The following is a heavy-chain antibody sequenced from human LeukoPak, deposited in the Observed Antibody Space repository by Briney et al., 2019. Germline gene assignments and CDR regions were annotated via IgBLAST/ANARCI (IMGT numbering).Heavy chain of an antibody. V-gene: IGHV4-39*07. CDR1: GGPISSSSYY. CDR3: ARRGDWGFDP. J-gene: IGHJ5*02. Sequence: PSETLSLTCTVSGGPISSSSYYWGWIRQPPGKGLEWIGSIYYSGSTYYNPSLKSRVTISVDTSKNQFSLKLSSVTAADTAVYYCARRGDWGFDPWGQGTLVTVSS. D-gene: IGHD2-21*02. CDR2: IYYSGST.